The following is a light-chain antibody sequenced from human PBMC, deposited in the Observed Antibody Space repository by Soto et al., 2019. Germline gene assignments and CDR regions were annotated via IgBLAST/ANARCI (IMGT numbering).Light chain of an antibody. V-gene: IGKV1-5*03. J-gene: IGKJ4*01. CDR1: QTISSW. CDR3: QQSYSTPLT. CDR2: KAS. Sequence: DIQMTQSPSTLSGSVGDRVTITCRASQTISSWLSWYQQKPGKAPKLLIYKASTLKSGVPSRFSGSGSGTEFTLTISSLQPEDSATYYCQQSYSTPLTFGGGTKVDIK.